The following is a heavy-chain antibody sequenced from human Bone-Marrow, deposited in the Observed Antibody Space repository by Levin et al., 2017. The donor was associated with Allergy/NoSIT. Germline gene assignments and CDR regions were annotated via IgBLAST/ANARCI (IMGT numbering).Heavy chain of an antibody. Sequence: QSGGSLRLSCAASGFALGSYGMHWVRQAPGKGLEWVTVISFDGKKTDYADSVKGRFTSSRDNSKNTLYLQMNSLRPEDTAVYYCAKEIGYASTWFDYWGQGTLVTVSS. CDR1: GFALGSYG. CDR3: AKEIGYASTWFDY. D-gene: IGHD2-2*01. V-gene: IGHV3-30*18. J-gene: IGHJ4*02. CDR2: ISFDGKKT.